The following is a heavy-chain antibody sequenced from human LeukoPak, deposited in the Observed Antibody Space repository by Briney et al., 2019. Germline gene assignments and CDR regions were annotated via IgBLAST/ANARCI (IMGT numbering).Heavy chain of an antibody. V-gene: IGHV3-21*01. CDR3: ARGGESGYDYFDY. CDR1: GFTFSSYS. CDR2: IRSSSSYI. Sequence: GGSLRLSCAASGFTFSSYSMNWVRQAPGKGLEWVSSIRSSSSYINYAGSVKGRFTISRDNAKNSLFLQMNSLRAEDTAVYYCARGGESGYDYFDYWGQGTLVTVSS. J-gene: IGHJ4*02. D-gene: IGHD5-12*01.